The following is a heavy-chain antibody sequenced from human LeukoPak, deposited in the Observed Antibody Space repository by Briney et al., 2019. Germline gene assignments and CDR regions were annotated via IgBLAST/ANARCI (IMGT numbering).Heavy chain of an antibody. Sequence: GGSLRLSCAASGCTFDDYAMHWVRDAPGKGLEWVSGLSWNCGSIGYAYSVEGRFPISRDNAKNSLHLQMNSLRAEDTAFYYCAKASCSSGYYPFDPWGQGTLVTVSS. CDR3: AKASCSSGYYPFDP. CDR1: GCTFDDYA. J-gene: IGHJ5*02. V-gene: IGHV3-9*01. D-gene: IGHD3-22*01. CDR2: LSWNCGSI.